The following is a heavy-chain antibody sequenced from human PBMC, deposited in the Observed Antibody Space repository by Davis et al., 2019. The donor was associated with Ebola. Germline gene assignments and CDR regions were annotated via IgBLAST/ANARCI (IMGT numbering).Heavy chain of an antibody. Sequence: GGSLRLSCAASGFTFSSYSMNWVRQAPGKGLEWVSSISSSSSYIYYADSVKSRFTISRDNAKNSLYLQMNSLRAEDTAVYYCARDLFPGSGSGIYGMDVWGQGTTVTVSS. D-gene: IGHD3-10*01. V-gene: IGHV3-21*01. CDR3: ARDLFPGSGSGIYGMDV. CDR2: ISSSSSYI. J-gene: IGHJ6*02. CDR1: GFTFSSYS.